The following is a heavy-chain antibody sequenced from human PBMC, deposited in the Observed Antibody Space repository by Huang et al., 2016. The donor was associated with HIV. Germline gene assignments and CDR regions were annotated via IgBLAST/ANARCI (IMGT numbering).Heavy chain of an antibody. CDR2: IKSKTDGGTT. CDR1: GFTFSHAW. CDR3: TTEKEYYYDSSGFQY. Sequence: EVQLVESGGNLVKPGGSLRLSCAASGFTFSHAWMSWGRQAPGKGLEWVGRIKSKTDGGTTDYAAPVKGRFTISRDDSKNTLSLQMKSLKTEDTAVYYCTTEKEYYYDSSGFQYWGQGTLVTVSS. J-gene: IGHJ4*02. V-gene: IGHV3-15*01. D-gene: IGHD3-22*01.